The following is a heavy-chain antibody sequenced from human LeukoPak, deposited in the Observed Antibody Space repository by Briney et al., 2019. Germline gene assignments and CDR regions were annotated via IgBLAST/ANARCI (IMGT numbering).Heavy chain of an antibody. J-gene: IGHJ4*02. D-gene: IGHD2-2*01. CDR3: ARESRYCSSTSCYDGDY. V-gene: IGHV4-34*01. CDR1: GGSFGGYY. CDR2: INHSGST. Sequence: SETLSLTCAVYGGSFGGYYWSWIRQPPGKGLEWIGEINHSGSTNYNPSLKSRVTISVDTSKNQFSLKLSSVTAADTAVYYCARESRYCSSTSCYDGDYWGQGTLVTVSS.